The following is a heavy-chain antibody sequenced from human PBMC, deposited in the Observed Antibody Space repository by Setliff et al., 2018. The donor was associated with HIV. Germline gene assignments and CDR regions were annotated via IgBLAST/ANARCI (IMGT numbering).Heavy chain of an antibody. CDR3: ARIVRWELVATSTFFYYYMDV. CDR1: GDSISRTSYY. Sequence: SETLSLTCTVSGDSISRTSYYWGWIRQPPGRGLEWIGSVYYTGSTHHNPSLESRVATSVDTSKNQFSLKLSSVTAADTAVYYCARIVRWELVATSTFFYYYMDVWGKGTTVTVSS. J-gene: IGHJ6*03. V-gene: IGHV4-39*01. D-gene: IGHD1-26*01. CDR2: VYYTGST.